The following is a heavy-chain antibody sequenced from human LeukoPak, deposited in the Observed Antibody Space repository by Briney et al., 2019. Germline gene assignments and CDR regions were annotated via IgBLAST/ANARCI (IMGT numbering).Heavy chain of an antibody. CDR2: INHSGST. CDR3: ARGVDY. V-gene: IGHV4-34*01. J-gene: IGHJ4*02. CDR1: GGSFSGYY. Sequence: PSETLSLTCAVYGGSFSGYYWSWIRQPPGKGLEWIGEINHSGSTNYNPSLKSRVTISVDTSKNQFSLKLSSVTAADTAVYYCARGVDYWGQGTLVTVSS.